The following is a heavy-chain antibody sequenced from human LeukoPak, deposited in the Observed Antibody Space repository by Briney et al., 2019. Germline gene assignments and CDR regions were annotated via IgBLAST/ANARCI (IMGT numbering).Heavy chain of an antibody. J-gene: IGHJ6*02. CDR1: GFTFSTCA. V-gene: IGHV3-23*01. CDR2: ISGSGGST. D-gene: IGHD2-15*01. CDR3: AKASLVVVAAANYYYYYGMDV. Sequence: GGSLRLSCAASGFTFSTCAMSWVRQAPGKGLEWVSAISGSGGSTYYADSVKGRFTISRDNSKNTLYLQMNSLRAEDTAVYYCAKASLVVVAAANYYYYYGMDVWGQGTTVTVSS.